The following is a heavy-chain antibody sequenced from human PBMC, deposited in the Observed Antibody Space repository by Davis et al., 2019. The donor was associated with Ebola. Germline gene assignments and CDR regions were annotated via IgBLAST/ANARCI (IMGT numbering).Heavy chain of an antibody. CDR2: ITSSGSTK. Sequence: PGGSLRLSCAASGFTFSSYSMNWVRQAPGKGLEWVSYITSSGSTKYYADSVKGRFTISRDNAKNSLYLQMNSLRAEDTAVYYCAKTSGWYNDYWGQGTLVTVSS. CDR3: AKTSGWYNDY. J-gene: IGHJ4*02. D-gene: IGHD6-19*01. V-gene: IGHV3-48*04. CDR1: GFTFSSYS.